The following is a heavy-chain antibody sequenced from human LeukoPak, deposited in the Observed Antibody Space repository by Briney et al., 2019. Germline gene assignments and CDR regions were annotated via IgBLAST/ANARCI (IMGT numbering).Heavy chain of an antibody. Sequence: PSETLSLTCTVSGGSISSYHWSWIRQPPGKGLEWIGYIYYSGSTNYNPSLKSRVTISVDTSKNQFSLKLSSVTAADTAVYYCARDYCSGGSCYWDYWGQGTLVTVSS. CDR3: ARDYCSGGSCYWDY. CDR1: GGSISSYH. J-gene: IGHJ4*02. D-gene: IGHD2-15*01. CDR2: IYYSGST. V-gene: IGHV4-59*01.